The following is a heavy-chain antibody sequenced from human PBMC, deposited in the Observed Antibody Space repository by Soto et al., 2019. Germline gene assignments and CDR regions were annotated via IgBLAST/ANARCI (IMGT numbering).Heavy chain of an antibody. CDR1: GFTFSNYA. CDR2: ISGSGGST. J-gene: IGHJ4*02. V-gene: IGHV3-23*01. D-gene: IGHD5-12*01. Sequence: PGGSLRLSCAASGFTFSNYAMSWVRQAPGKGLEWVSAISGSGGSTYYADSVKGRFTLSRDNSKNRLYLQMNSLRAEDTALYYCAKEMGLGGYDGKDYFDYWGQGTLVTVSS. CDR3: AKEMGLGGYDGKDYFDY.